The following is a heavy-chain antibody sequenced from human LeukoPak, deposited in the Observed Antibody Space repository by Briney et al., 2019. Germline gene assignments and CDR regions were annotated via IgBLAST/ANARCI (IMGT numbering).Heavy chain of an antibody. Sequence: PGRSPRLSCAASGFTFDDYAMHWVRQAPGKGLEWVSGISWNSGSIGYADSVKGRFTISRDNAKNSLYLQMNSLRAEDTALYYCANEQLSSEYFQHWGQGTLVTVS. CDR2: ISWNSGSI. V-gene: IGHV3-9*01. CDR1: GFTFDDYA. J-gene: IGHJ1*01. CDR3: ANEQLSSEYFQH. D-gene: IGHD6-6*01.